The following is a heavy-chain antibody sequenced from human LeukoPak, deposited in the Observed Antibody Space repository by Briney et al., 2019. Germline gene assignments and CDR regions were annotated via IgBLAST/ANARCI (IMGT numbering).Heavy chain of an antibody. J-gene: IGHJ4*02. D-gene: IGHD1-1*01. CDR1: GDSISSHY. V-gene: IGHV4-4*07. CDR2: FYGTGNT. Sequence: SETLSLTCTVSGDSISSHYWDWIRQPAGKGLEWLGRFYGTGNTNYNPSLKSRVTMSADTSKNQFFLKLSSVTAADTAVYYCARGTTGTTCYFDYWGQGTLVTVSS. CDR3: ARGTTGTTCYFDY.